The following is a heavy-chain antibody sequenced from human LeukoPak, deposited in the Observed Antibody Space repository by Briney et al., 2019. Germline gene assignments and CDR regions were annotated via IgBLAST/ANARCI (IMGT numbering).Heavy chain of an antibody. Sequence: GGSLRLSCAASGFTFSSYAMNWVRQAPGKGLEWVSGISGSGENTYYADSVKGRFTISRDNSKNTLYLQMKSLRAEDTAVYYCTIATTDIDYWGQGTLVTVSS. D-gene: IGHD4-17*01. CDR1: GFTFSSYA. V-gene: IGHV3-23*01. J-gene: IGHJ4*02. CDR3: TIATTDIDY. CDR2: ISGSGENT.